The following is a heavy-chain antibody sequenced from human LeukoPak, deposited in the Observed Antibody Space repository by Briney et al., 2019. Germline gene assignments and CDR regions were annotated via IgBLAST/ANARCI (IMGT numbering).Heavy chain of an antibody. Sequence: GGSLRLSCAASGFTFSSYGMHWVRQAPGKGLEWVAVISYDGSNKYYADSVKGRFTISRDNSKNTLYLQMNSLRAEDTAVYYCAKDMIAAADPFDYWGQGTLVTVSS. CDR3: AKDMIAAADPFDY. CDR1: GFTFSSYG. J-gene: IGHJ4*02. V-gene: IGHV3-30*18. CDR2: ISYDGSNK. D-gene: IGHD6-13*01.